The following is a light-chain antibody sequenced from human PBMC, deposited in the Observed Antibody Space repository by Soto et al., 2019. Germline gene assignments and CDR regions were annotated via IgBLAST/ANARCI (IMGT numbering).Light chain of an antibody. CDR3: QQYGSSQYT. V-gene: IGKV3-20*01. CDR2: GAS. CDR1: QSVSNSY. Sequence: EIVLTQTPGTLSLSPGERATLSCRASQSVSNSYLAWYQQKPGQAPRLLIYGASSRAPGIPDRFSGSGSGTDFTLTISRLEPADFAVYYCQQYGSSQYTFGQGTKLEIK. J-gene: IGKJ2*01.